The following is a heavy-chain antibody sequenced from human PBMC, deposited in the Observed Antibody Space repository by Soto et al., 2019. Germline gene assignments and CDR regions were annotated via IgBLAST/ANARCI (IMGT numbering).Heavy chain of an antibody. V-gene: IGHV3-23*01. CDR2: ISGSGGST. Sequence: EVQLLESGGGLVQPGGSLRLSCAASGFTFSSYAMSWVRQAPGKGLEWVSAISGSGGSTYYADSVKGRFTISRDNSKNSVFLQRNSLQAEETAVYYCAKDGNPIPYLTGYYRLGWFDPWGQGTLVTVSS. D-gene: IGHD3-9*01. CDR3: AKDGNPIPYLTGYYRLGWFDP. J-gene: IGHJ5*02. CDR1: GFTFSSYA.